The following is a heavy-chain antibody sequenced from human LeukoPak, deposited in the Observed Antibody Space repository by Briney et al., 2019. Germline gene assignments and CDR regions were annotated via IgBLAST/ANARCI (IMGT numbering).Heavy chain of an antibody. CDR1: GYGFTSYW. V-gene: IGHV5-51*01. CDR2: IYHGDSDT. CDR3: ARLNPNYYMDV. Sequence: GESLQISCQGPGYGFTSYWIGWVRPMPGKGLEWMGIIYHGDSDTRYSPSFQGQDTISADKSINTAELQWSSLKASDIAMYYCARLNPNYYMDVWGKGTTVTVSS. J-gene: IGHJ6*03.